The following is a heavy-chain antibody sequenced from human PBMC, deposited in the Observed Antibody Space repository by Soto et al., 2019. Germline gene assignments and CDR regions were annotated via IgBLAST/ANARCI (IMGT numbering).Heavy chain of an antibody. CDR1: GGSFSGYY. CDR3: ARGLDVDIVATAYYYYYGMDV. D-gene: IGHD5-12*01. Sequence: SETLSLTCAVYGGSFSGYYWSWIRQPPGKGLEWIGEINHSGSTNYNPSLKSRVTISVDTSKNQFSLKLSSVTAADTAVYYCARGLDVDIVATAYYYYYGMDVWGQGTTVTVSS. V-gene: IGHV4-34*01. J-gene: IGHJ6*02. CDR2: INHSGST.